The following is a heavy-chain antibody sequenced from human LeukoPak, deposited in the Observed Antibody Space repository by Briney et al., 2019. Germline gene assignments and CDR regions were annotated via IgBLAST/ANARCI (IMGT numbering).Heavy chain of an antibody. Sequence: PSETLSLTCTVSGGSISSSSYYWGWIRQAPGKGLEWVSSIGSDNKPHYSESVKGRFAISRDNSKNTLFLQLHNLRVEDTALYYCARDLHYYVAMDVWGQGTTVTVSS. J-gene: IGHJ6*02. CDR3: ARDLHYYVAMDV. CDR2: IGSDNKP. D-gene: IGHD3-10*02. V-gene: IGHV3-53*01. CDR1: GGSISSSSYY.